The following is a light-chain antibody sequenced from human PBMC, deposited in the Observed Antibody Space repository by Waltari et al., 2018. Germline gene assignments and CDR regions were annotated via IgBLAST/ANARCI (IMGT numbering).Light chain of an antibody. CDR2: GVT. V-gene: IGLV2-14*03. Sequence: QSALTQPASVSGSPGQSITISCTGTSSDVGVYNYVSWFQQHPAKAPRLLIFGVTTRPSGVSNRFSGSKSGNTASLTISGLQAEDEADYYCSSYTSRATWVFGGGTK. CDR1: SSDVGVYNY. CDR3: SSYTSRATWV. J-gene: IGLJ3*02.